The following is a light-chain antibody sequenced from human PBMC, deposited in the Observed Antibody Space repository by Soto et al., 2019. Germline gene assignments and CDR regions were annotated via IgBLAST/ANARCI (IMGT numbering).Light chain of an antibody. V-gene: IGKV1-8*01. CDR3: QQSYSTPRT. CDR2: AAS. J-gene: IGKJ5*01. Sequence: AIRMTQSPSSLSASTGDRVTITCRASQGISSYLAWYQQKPGKAPKLLIYAASSLQSGVPSRFSGSGSGTDFTLTISSLQPGDSATYYCQQSYSTPRTFGQGTRLEIK. CDR1: QGISSY.